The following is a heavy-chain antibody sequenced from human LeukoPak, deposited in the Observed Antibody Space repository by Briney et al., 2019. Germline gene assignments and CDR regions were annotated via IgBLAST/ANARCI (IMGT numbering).Heavy chain of an antibody. CDR3: ARDRGAAAAPRGYGMDV. J-gene: IGHJ6*02. CDR1: GGSISSSSYY. Sequence: PSETLSLTCTVSGGSISSSSYYWGWIRQPPGKGLEWIGSIYYSGSTYYNPSLKSRVTISVDTSKNQFSLKLSSVTAADTAVYYCARDRGAAAAPRGYGMDVWGQGTTVTVSS. D-gene: IGHD6-13*01. CDR2: IYYSGST. V-gene: IGHV4-39*07.